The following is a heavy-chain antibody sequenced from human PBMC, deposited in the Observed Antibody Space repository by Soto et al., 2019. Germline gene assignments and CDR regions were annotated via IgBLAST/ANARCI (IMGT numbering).Heavy chain of an antibody. V-gene: IGHV1-69*02. CDR1: GGTFSSYT. J-gene: IGHJ6*02. Sequence: SVKVSCKASGGTFSSYTISWVRQAPGQGLEWMGRIIPILGIANYAQKFQGRVTITADKSTSTAYMELSSLRSEDTAVYYCARGRYVEMATIHYGMDVWGQGTTVTVSS. D-gene: IGHD5-12*01. CDR3: ARGRYVEMATIHYGMDV. CDR2: IIPILGIA.